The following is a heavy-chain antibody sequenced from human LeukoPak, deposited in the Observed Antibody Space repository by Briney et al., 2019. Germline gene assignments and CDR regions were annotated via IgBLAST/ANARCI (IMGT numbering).Heavy chain of an antibody. CDR1: GGSFCGYY. J-gene: IGHJ4*02. Sequence: SETLSLTCAVYGGSFCGYYWSWIRQPPGKGLEWIGEINHSGSTNYNPSLKSRVTISVDTSKNQFSLKLSSVTAADTAVYYCAREVGGRALPFFDYWGQGTLVTVSS. D-gene: IGHD1-26*01. CDR3: AREVGGRALPFFDY. CDR2: INHSGST. V-gene: IGHV4-34*01.